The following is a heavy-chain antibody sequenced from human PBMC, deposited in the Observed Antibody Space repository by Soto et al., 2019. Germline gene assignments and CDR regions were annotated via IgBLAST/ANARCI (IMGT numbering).Heavy chain of an antibody. J-gene: IGHJ6*03. D-gene: IGHD2-15*01. CDR2: IYYTGST. Sequence: SETLSLTCTVSGGSISTYYWSWIRQPPGKGLEWIGSIYYTGSTNYNPSLMSRVTLSLDTSQKQFSLKLSSVTAADTAVYYCARHWRYCSGGSCYSAYMAVWGKGTTVTVSS. V-gene: IGHV4-59*08. CDR1: GGSISTYY. CDR3: ARHWRYCSGGSCYSAYMAV.